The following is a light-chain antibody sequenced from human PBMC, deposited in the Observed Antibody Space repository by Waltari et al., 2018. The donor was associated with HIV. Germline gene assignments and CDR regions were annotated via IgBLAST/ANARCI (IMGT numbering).Light chain of an antibody. CDR3: QTWGTGV. CDR1: SGHSSYA. J-gene: IGLJ3*02. CDR2: LNSDGSR. Sequence: LVLTQSPSASASLGASVKLTCTLSSGHSSYAIACHQQQPEKGPRSLMKLNSDGSRSRWDGIPDRFSGSSSGAERYLTISSLQSEDEADYYCQTWGTGVFGGGTKLTVL. V-gene: IGLV4-69*01.